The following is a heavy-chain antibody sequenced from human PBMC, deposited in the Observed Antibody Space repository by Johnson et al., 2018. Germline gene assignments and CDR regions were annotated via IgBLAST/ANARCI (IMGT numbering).Heavy chain of an antibody. Sequence: QVQLVQSGGGVVQSGRSLRLYCVVSGFTFNSYGMHWVRQAPGKGLEWVAVISYDGNNKYYADSVKGRFNISRVNSKNTLYLQINSLRYEDTAVYYCARGYWNDGSYYYYPMDVWGQGTTVIVSS. D-gene: IGHD1-1*01. CDR3: ARGYWNDGSYYYYPMDV. CDR1: GFTFNSYG. J-gene: IGHJ6*02. CDR2: ISYDGNNK. V-gene: IGHV3-30*03.